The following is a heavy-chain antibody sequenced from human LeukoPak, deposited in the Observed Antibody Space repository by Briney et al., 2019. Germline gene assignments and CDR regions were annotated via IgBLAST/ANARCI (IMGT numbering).Heavy chain of an antibody. CDR2: INSDGSST. CDR3: ARAGPEYGDYGDY. Sequence: PGGSLRLSCAASGFTFSSYWMHWVRQAPGKGLVWVSRINSDGSSTSYADSVKGRFTISRDNAKNTLYLQMNSLGAEDTAVYYCARAGPEYGDYGDYWGQGTLVTVSS. J-gene: IGHJ4*02. V-gene: IGHV3-74*01. CDR1: GFTFSSYW. D-gene: IGHD4-17*01.